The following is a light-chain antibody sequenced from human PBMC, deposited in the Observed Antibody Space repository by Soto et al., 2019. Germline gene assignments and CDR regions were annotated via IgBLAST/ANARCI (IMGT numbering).Light chain of an antibody. J-gene: IGLJ1*01. CDR2: DNN. Sequence: QSVLTQPPSVSAAPGQKVTISCSGSSSNIGDNYVSWYQHVPGTAPKLLIHDNNRRPSGIPDRFSASKSGTSATLDITGLQTGDEADYYCGTWDSSLSAGVFGPGTKLTVL. V-gene: IGLV1-51*01. CDR3: GTWDSSLSAGV. CDR1: SSNIGDNY.